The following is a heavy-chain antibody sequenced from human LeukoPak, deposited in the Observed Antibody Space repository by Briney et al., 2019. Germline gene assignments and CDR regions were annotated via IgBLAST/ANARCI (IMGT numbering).Heavy chain of an antibody. D-gene: IGHD3-3*01. Sequence: SWGSLRLPCAASGFTFSSYAMSWVRQAPGKGLEWVSAISGSGGSTYYEDSVKGRFSISRDNSKTTLYLQMNSLRPEDTAVYYCATGGRGFQGSGYYPFAPNYYYYMDVWGKGTTVTVSS. V-gene: IGHV3-23*01. CDR3: ATGGRGFQGSGYYPFAPNYYYYMDV. CDR2: ISGSGGST. CDR1: GFTFSSYA. J-gene: IGHJ6*03.